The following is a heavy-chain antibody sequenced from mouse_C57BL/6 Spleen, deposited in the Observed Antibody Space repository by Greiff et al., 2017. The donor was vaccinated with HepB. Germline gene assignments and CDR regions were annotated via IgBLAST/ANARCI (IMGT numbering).Heavy chain of an antibody. D-gene: IGHD1-1*01. Sequence: VQLQQPGAELVKPGASVKLSCKASGYTFTSYWMHWVKQRPGQGLEWIGMIHPNSGSTNYNEKFKSKATLTVDKSSSTAYMQLSSLTSEDSAVYYCARQGAYGSPFDYWGQGTTLTVSS. CDR2: IHPNSGST. CDR1: GYTFTSYW. V-gene: IGHV1-64*01. CDR3: ARQGAYGSPFDY. J-gene: IGHJ2*01.